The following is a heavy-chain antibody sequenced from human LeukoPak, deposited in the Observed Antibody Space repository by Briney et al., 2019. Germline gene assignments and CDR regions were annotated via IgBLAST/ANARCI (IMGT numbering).Heavy chain of an antibody. Sequence: ASVKVSCKDSGYTFTSYGISWVRQAPGQGLEWMGWISAYNGNTNYAQKLQGRVTMTTDTSTSTAYMELRSLRSDDTAVYYCARGYYDSSGYINTFDYWGQGTLVTVSS. CDR3: ARGYYDSSGYINTFDY. D-gene: IGHD3-22*01. CDR2: ISAYNGNT. J-gene: IGHJ4*02. CDR1: GYTFTSYG. V-gene: IGHV1-18*01.